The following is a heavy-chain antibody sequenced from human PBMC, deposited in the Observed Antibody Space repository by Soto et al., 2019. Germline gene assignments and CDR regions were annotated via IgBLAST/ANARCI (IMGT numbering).Heavy chain of an antibody. CDR2: IIPVLGTT. J-gene: IGHJ6*02. CDR3: ARRRYCGYDCYHKHYYGMDV. D-gene: IGHD2-21*01. CDR1: GDTFSSYT. Sequence: QVQLVQSGAEVKKPGSSVKISCRASGDTFSSYTVNWLRQAPGRGLEWMGRIIPVLGTTDYAQTFRGRLSITAYKFSNTVNMELGSLRSDDTAVYYCARRRYCGYDCYHKHYYGMDVWGQGTTVTVAS. V-gene: IGHV1-69*08.